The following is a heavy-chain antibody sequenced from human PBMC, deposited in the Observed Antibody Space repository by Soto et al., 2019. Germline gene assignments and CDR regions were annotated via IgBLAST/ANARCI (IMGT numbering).Heavy chain of an antibody. J-gene: IGHJ4*02. CDR1: GFIFNTYS. CDR2: ISGSSQTI. D-gene: IGHD2-15*01. Sequence: GWSLRLSCAASGFIFNTYSMNLVRQAPGKGLEWVSYISGSSQTIFYADSVRGRFTISRDNANNSTYLQMVSLRDEDTAVYYCARTLSWRRGPFESWGKGTLVTVSS. CDR3: ARTLSWRRGPFES. V-gene: IGHV3-48*02.